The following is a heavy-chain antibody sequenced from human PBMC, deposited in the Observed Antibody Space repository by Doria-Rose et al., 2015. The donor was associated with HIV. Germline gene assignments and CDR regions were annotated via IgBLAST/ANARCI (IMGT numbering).Heavy chain of an antibody. CDR2: TYYTGTS. V-gene: IGHV4-31*03. D-gene: IGHD3-3*01. J-gene: IGHJ4*02. CDR1: GASVSSRGYY. Sequence: PGLVKPSETLSLTCSVSGASVSSRGYYWNWIHQVPGKGLESLGYTYYTGTSDYSPSLKSRLNMAVDTSKNQFSLKLGFVTVADTAVYYCARMGSYRELDYWGQGALVIVSA. CDR3: ARMGSYRELDY.